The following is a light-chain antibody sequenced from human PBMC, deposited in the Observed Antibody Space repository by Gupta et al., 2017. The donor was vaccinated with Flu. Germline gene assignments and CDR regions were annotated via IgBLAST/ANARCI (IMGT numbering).Light chain of an antibody. CDR1: SLGGND. CDR2: CNN. Sequence: TVSTPGKSDSLGGNDAIGYTQHPDKASVLLICCNNNRPYGVPARFFGSTSGNTASLTITXVXAEEEAXYYCTSWDNFENHIMVFGGGTKLTVL. V-gene: IGLV3-19*01. CDR3: TSWDNFENHIMV. J-gene: IGLJ2*01.